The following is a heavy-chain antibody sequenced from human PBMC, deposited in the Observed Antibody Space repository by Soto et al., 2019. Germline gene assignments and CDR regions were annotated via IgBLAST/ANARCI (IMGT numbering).Heavy chain of an antibody. CDR1: GGSISSGYYY. V-gene: IGHV4-30-4*01. Sequence: PSETLSLTCTVSGGSISSGYYYWSWIRQPPGKGREWIGYIYYSGSTYYNPSLKSRVTISVDTSKNQFSLKLSSVTAADTAVYYCAREWGSSSEEFAYWGQGTLVTVSS. D-gene: IGHD6-6*01. CDR3: AREWGSSSEEFAY. J-gene: IGHJ4*02. CDR2: IYYSGST.